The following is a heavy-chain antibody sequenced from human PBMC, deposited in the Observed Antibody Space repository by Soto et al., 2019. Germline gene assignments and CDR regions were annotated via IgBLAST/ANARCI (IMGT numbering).Heavy chain of an antibody. CDR1: GGSISSYY. V-gene: IGHV4-59*01. J-gene: IGHJ4*02. CDR2: IYYSGST. Sequence: SETLSLTCTVSGGSISSYYWSWIRQPPGKGLEWIGFIYYSGSTNYNPSLKRRVTISVDTSKNQSTLKLSSVTAADSAVYYCACGEQLLEYWGQGTLVTVSS. CDR3: ACGEQLLEY. D-gene: IGHD3-10*01.